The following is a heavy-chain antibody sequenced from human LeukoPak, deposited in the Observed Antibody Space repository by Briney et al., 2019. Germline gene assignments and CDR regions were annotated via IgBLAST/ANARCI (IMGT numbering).Heavy chain of an antibody. D-gene: IGHD2-2*03. V-gene: IGHV1-69*13. J-gene: IGHJ6*02. CDR3: ARDLYPTPTGYCSSTSCQAPYYYGMDV. Sequence: GASVKVSCKASGYTFTGYYMHWVRQAPGQGLEWMGGIIPIFGTANYAQKFQGRVTITADESTSTAYMELSSLRSEDTAVYYCARDLYPTPTGYCSSTSCQAPYYYGMDVWGQGTTVTVSS. CDR1: GYTFTGYY. CDR2: IIPIFGTA.